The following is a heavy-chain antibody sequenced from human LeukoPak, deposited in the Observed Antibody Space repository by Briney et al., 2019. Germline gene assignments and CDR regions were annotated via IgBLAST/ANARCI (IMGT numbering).Heavy chain of an antibody. D-gene: IGHD3/OR15-3a*01. CDR2: IYPGDSDA. V-gene: IGHV5-51*01. J-gene: IGHJ5*02. CDR1: GYTFTHYW. CDR3: ARRGGLVSNWFDP. Sequence: KYGESLKISCQGSGYTFTHYWIAWVRQVPGQGLEYMGLIYPGDSDARYSPSFQGQVTFSADKSINTAYLQWNNLKASDTAIYYCARRGGLVSNWFDPWGQGTLVTVSS.